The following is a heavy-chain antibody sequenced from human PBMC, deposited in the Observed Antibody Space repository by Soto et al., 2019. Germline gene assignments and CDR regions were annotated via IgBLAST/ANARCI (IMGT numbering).Heavy chain of an antibody. J-gene: IGHJ4*02. CDR1: VGFISNGDYH. D-gene: IGHD5-12*01. CDR3: AREGGYDSPHGC. Sequence: PSETLSLTCTFSVGFISNGDYHWSWIRQPPGKGLEWIGYTYPSGSTYYNASLRSRVTISIDASKNQFSLKLNSVTAADTAVYYCAREGGYDSPHGCWGQGTLVTVSS. CDR2: TYPSGST. V-gene: IGHV4-30-4*01.